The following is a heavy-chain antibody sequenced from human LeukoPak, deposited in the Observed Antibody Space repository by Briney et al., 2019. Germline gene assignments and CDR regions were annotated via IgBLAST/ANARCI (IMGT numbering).Heavy chain of an antibody. CDR1: GGSISSYY. D-gene: IGHD5-12*01. CDR3: ARPDSGYDLSYGMDV. V-gene: IGHV4-59*08. J-gene: IGHJ6*02. Sequence: TASETLSLTCTVSGGSISSYYWSWIRQPPGKGLEWIGYIYYSGSTNYNPSLKSRVTISVDTSKNQFSLKLSSVTAADTAVYYCARPDSGYDLSYGMDVWGQGTTVTVSS. CDR2: IYYSGST.